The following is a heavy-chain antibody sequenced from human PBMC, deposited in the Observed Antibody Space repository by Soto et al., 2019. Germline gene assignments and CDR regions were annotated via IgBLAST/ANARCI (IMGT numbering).Heavy chain of an antibody. J-gene: IGHJ6*02. V-gene: IGHV4-4*07. CDR1: GGSISSYY. Sequence: SETLSLTCTVSGGSISSYYWSWIRQPAGKGLEWIGRIYTSGSTNYNPSLKSRATMSVDTSKNQFSLKLSSVTAADTAVYYCARDRLLNYYYGMDVWGQGTTVTVSS. CDR3: ARDRLLNYYYGMDV. CDR2: IYTSGST. D-gene: IGHD2-15*01.